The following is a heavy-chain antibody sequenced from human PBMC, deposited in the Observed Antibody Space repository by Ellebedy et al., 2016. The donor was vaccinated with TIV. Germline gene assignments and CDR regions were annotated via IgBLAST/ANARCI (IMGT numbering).Heavy chain of an antibody. CDR1: GGSFSGHY. CDR3: ARGLIPVAGTFLFDW. D-gene: IGHD6-19*01. J-gene: IGHJ4*02. CDR2: INHSGST. V-gene: IGHV4-34*01. Sequence: SETLSLTXAAYGGSFSGHYWSWIRQSPGKGLEWIGEINHSGSTNCNPSLKSRVSVSVDTSKNQFSLKLSSVTAADAAVYYCARGLIPVAGTFLFDWWGQGTLVTVSS.